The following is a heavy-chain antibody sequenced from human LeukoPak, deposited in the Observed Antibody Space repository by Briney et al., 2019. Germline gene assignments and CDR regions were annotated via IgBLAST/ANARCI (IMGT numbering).Heavy chain of an antibody. J-gene: IGHJ4*02. CDR3: ASSLRFLEWTIDY. Sequence: PGGSLRLSCAASGFTFSSYGMHWVRQAPGKGLEWVAVIWYDGSNKYYADSVKGRFTIPRDNSKNTLYLQMSSLRAEDTAVYYCASSLRFLEWTIDYWGQGTLDTVSS. CDR2: IWYDGSNK. V-gene: IGHV3-33*08. D-gene: IGHD3-3*01. CDR1: GFTFSSYG.